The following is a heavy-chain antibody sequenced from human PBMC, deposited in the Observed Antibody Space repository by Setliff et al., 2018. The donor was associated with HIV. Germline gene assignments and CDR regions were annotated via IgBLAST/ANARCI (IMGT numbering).Heavy chain of an antibody. CDR3: AKLDYYDYSGSWARKVAIDF. Sequence: GGSLRLSCAASGVTVSSNYMTWVRQAPGKGLEWVSVMYSGGNIYYADSVKGRFIISRDNSNNTLSLQMSSLRAEDTALYYCAKLDYYDYSGSWARKVAIDFWGRGTMVTVSS. CDR1: GVTVSSNY. V-gene: IGHV3-53*01. D-gene: IGHD3-22*01. J-gene: IGHJ3*01. CDR2: MYSGGNI.